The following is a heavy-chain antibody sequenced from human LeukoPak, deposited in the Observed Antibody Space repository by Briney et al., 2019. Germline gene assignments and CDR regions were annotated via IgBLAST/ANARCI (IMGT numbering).Heavy chain of an antibody. Sequence: SEALSLTCSFYDVSFRVYYWGSIRQPPGKGLEWVREINRIGSTTYNPSLKSRLTISLDRTNNQSSLKLSYVSATDTAVYYGARERDTLRAHDWAYWGQGTMVTVSS. CDR2: INRIGST. CDR3: ARERDTLRAHDWAY. V-gene: IGHV4-34*01. CDR1: DVSFRVYY. D-gene: IGHD3-16*01. J-gene: IGHJ4*02.